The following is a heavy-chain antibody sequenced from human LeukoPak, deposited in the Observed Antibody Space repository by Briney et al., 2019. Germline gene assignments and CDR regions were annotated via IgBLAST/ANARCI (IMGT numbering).Heavy chain of an antibody. V-gene: IGHV1-69*01. CDR2: IIPIFGAA. Sequence: SVKVSCKASGGTFSSYAISWVRQAPGQGLEWMGGIIPIFGAANYAQKFQGRVTITADESTSTAYMELSSLRSEDTAVYYCASRGGHPYYYYGMDVWGQGTTVTVSS. CDR1: GGTFSSYA. D-gene: IGHD3-16*01. J-gene: IGHJ6*02. CDR3: ASRGGHPYYYYGMDV.